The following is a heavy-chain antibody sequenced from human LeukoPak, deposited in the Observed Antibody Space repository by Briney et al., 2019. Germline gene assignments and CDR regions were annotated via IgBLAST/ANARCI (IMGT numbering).Heavy chain of an antibody. Sequence: SETLSLTCAVSGGSISSGDHSWSWIRQPPGKGLEWIGYIYHGGSTYYNPSLKSRVTISVDRSKNQFSLRLSSVTAADTAVYYCARGPRIYGDYLFDYWGQGTLVTVSS. D-gene: IGHD4-17*01. CDR2: IYHGGST. CDR3: ARGPRIYGDYLFDY. J-gene: IGHJ4*02. V-gene: IGHV4-30-2*01. CDR1: GGSISSGDHS.